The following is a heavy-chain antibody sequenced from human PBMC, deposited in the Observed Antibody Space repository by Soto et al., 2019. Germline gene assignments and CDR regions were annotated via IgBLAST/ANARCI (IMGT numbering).Heavy chain of an antibody. V-gene: IGHV3-9*01. J-gene: IGHJ6*02. CDR3: AKDVRGLRYFDFWSGHGMDV. Sequence: EVQLVESGGGLVQPGRSLRLSCEASGFSFGDNAMNWVRQAPGKGLEWVAGISWNSRSIGYADSVKGRFTMSRDNAKNSLKLQMNSLRGEDTAVYYCAKDVRGLRYFDFWSGHGMDVWGQGTTVIVSS. D-gene: IGHD3-3*01. CDR2: ISWNSRSI. CDR1: GFSFGDNA.